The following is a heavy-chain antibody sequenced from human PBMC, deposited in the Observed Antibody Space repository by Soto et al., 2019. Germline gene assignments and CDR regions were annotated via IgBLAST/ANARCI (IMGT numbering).Heavy chain of an antibody. CDR1: GFTFSNND. Sequence: GGSLRLSCAASGFTFSNNDMHWVRQAAGEGLEWVSAIGRADDTYYADSVRGRFTISRDNAKNSFYLQMNSLRAGDTAVYYCARLSSSWNYFDYWGQGTLVTVSS. CDR2: IGRADDT. D-gene: IGHD6-13*01. V-gene: IGHV3-13*01. CDR3: ARLSSSWNYFDY. J-gene: IGHJ4*02.